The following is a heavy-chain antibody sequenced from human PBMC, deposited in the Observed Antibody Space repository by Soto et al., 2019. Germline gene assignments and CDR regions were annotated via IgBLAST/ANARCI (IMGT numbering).Heavy chain of an antibody. CDR2: ISYDRDNK. J-gene: IGHJ3*02. V-gene: IGHV3-30-3*01. CDR3: AREKPDSSGKYGGLGSRAFDI. D-gene: IGHD3-22*01. CDR1: GFTLSTYT. Sequence: QVQLVESGGGVVQPGRSLRLSCAPSGFTLSTYTFHWVRQAPGKGLDCVAVISYDRDNKDAVSVKGRFTLSRDISRNTLYLQMHRLRTEDTTLYYCAREKPDSSGKYGGLGSRAFDIWCQGTMVTVSS.